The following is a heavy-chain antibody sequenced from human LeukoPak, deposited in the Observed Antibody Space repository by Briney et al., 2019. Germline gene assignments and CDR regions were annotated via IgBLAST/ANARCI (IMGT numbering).Heavy chain of an antibody. V-gene: IGHV4-59*01. D-gene: IGHD2-2*02. CDR3: ARDERYCTSTSCYSFDL. J-gene: IGHJ2*01. Sequence: SETLSLTCTVSGGSISSYYWTWIRQPPGKGLEWIGYIYYSGSTNYNPSLKSRVTISVDTSKNQFSLNLISVTAADTAVYYCARDERYCTSTSCYSFDLWGRGTLVTVSS. CDR1: GGSISSYY. CDR2: IYYSGST.